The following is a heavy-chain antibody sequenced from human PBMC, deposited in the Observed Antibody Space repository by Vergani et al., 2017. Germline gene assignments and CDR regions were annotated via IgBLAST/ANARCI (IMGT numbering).Heavy chain of an antibody. CDR2: ISSSSGTI. V-gene: IGHV3-48*01. J-gene: IGHJ6*02. CDR1: GFTFSSYS. Sequence: EVQLVESGGGLVQPGGSLRLSCAASGFTFSSYSMNWVRQAPGKGLEWVSYISSSSGTIYYADSVKGRFTISRDNAKNSLYLQMNSLRAEDTAVYYCARDGRCSGGSCYSVYYYYYGMDVWGQGTTVTVSS. D-gene: IGHD2-15*01. CDR3: ARDGRCSGGSCYSVYYYYYGMDV.